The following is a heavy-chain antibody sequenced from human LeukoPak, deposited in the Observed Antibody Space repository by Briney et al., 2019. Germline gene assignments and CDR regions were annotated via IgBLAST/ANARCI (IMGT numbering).Heavy chain of an antibody. V-gene: IGHV3-33*01. CDR1: GFTFSSCG. CDR2: IWYDGSNK. D-gene: IGHD1-26*01. J-gene: IGHJ4*02. CDR3: ARDRELLHFDY. Sequence: AGGSLRLSCAASGFTFSSCGMHWVRPAPGKGLEWGAVIWYDGSNKYYADSVKGRFTISRDNSKNTLYLQMNSLRAEDTAVYYCARDRELLHFDYWGQGTLVTVSS.